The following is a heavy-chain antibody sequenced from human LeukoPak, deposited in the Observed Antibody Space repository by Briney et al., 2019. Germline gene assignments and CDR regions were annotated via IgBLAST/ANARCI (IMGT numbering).Heavy chain of an antibody. CDR1: GGSIRSSYYY. CDR2: IYDSGST. D-gene: IGHD6-19*01. Sequence: SETLSLTCTVSGGSIRSSYYYWGWIRQPPGKGLEWIGSIYDSGSTYYNPSLKSRVTISVDTSKNQFSLKLNSVTAADTAVYYCARYSSGWYHRNWFDPWGQGTLVTVSS. V-gene: IGHV4-39*01. CDR3: ARYSSGWYHRNWFDP. J-gene: IGHJ5*02.